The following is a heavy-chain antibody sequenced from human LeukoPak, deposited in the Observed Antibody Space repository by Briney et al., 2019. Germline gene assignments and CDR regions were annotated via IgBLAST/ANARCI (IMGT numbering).Heavy chain of an antibody. CDR3: ARGIEEYSKSSGWFDP. D-gene: IGHD6-6*01. CDR1: GGTFNIYA. CDR2: IIPLFDSP. J-gene: IGHJ5*02. Sequence: SVKVSCKASGGTFNIYAIYWVRQAPGQGLEWMGGIIPLFDSPNYALKFQGRVTISADESTKTAYMELNSLRSEDTAVYYCARGIEEYSKSSGWFDPWGQGTLVTVSS. V-gene: IGHV1-69*01.